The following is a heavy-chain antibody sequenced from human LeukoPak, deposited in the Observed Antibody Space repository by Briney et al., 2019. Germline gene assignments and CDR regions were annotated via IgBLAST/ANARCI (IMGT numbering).Heavy chain of an antibody. CDR3: ATVAVDSSGYYYGRTFDY. V-gene: IGHV1-69*13. CDR1: GGTFSSYA. J-gene: IGHJ4*02. D-gene: IGHD3-22*01. CDR2: IIPIFGTA. Sequence: SVKVSCKASGGTFSSYAISWVRQAPGQGLEWMGGIIPIFGTANYAQKFQGRVTITADESTSTAYMELSSLRSEDTAVYYCATVAVDSSGYYYGRTFDYWGQGTLVTVSS.